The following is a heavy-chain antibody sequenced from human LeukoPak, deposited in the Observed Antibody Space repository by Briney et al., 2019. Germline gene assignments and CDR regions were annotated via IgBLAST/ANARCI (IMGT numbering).Heavy chain of an antibody. J-gene: IGHJ4*02. Sequence: GESLRLSCAASGFTFSSYEMNWVRQAPGKGLEWVSYISSSGSTIYYADSVKGRFTISRDNAKNSLYLQMNSLRAEDTAVYYCARDRPLLWFGELWPHFDYWGQGTLVTVSS. CDR3: ARDRPLLWFGELWPHFDY. D-gene: IGHD3-10*01. CDR2: ISSSGSTI. V-gene: IGHV3-48*03. CDR1: GFTFSSYE.